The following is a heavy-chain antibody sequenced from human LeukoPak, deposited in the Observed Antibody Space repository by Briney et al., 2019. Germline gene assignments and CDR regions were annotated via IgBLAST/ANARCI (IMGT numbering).Heavy chain of an antibody. CDR3: ATLSQEYYDILTGYQTHY. CDR2: INTNSGGT. Sequence: GASVKLSCKASGYTFTGYYIHWVRQAPGQGLEWMGWINTNSGGTNYAQKFQGRVTMTRDTSISTAYMELSRLRSDDTAVYYCATLSQEYYDILTGYQTHYWGQGTLVTVSS. J-gene: IGHJ4*02. CDR1: GYTFTGYY. D-gene: IGHD3-9*01. V-gene: IGHV1-2*02.